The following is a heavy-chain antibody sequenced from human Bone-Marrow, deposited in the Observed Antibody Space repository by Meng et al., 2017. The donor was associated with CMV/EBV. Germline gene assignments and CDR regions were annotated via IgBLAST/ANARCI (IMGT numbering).Heavy chain of an antibody. V-gene: IGHV2-5*02. Sequence: SGPTLVKPTQTLTLTCIFSGFSLTPSGVGVGWFRQPPGAALEWVAMIYSDGNKFFNPSLQNRLTITKDTSKNQVVLTMTNMGPVDTATYFCAHRRSPSGGDWFDPWGQGTLVTASS. CDR2: IYSDGNK. CDR3: AHRRSPSGGDWFDP. D-gene: IGHD3-10*01. J-gene: IGHJ5*02. CDR1: GFSLTPSGVG.